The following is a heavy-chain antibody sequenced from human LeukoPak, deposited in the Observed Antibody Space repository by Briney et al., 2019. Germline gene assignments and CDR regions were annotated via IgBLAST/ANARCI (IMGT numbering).Heavy chain of an antibody. Sequence: PGGSLRLSCAASGFTFSSYEMNWVRQAPGKGLEWVSYISSSGSTIYYADSVKGRFTISRDNSKNTLYLQMNSLRAEDTAVYYCARDPRWLVPVDYWGQGTLVTVSS. D-gene: IGHD6-19*01. CDR1: GFTFSSYE. CDR3: ARDPRWLVPVDY. V-gene: IGHV3-48*03. CDR2: ISSSGSTI. J-gene: IGHJ4*02.